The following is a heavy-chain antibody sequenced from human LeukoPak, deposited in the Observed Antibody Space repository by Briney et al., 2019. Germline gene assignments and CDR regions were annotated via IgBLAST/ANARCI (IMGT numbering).Heavy chain of an antibody. J-gene: IGHJ4*02. CDR1: GFMFNSYA. Sequence: GGSLRLSCAASGFMFNSYAMNWVRQAPGKGLEWVSAISGSGDRIYYADSVKGRFTISRDNNKNTLYLQVNSLRAEDTAVFYCAKGLTAAGTLAFDNWGQGTLVTVSS. CDR3: AKGLTAAGTLAFDN. V-gene: IGHV3-23*01. CDR2: ISGSGDRI. D-gene: IGHD1-1*01.